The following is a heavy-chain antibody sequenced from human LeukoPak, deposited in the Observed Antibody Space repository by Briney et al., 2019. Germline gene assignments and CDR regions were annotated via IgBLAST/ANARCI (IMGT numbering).Heavy chain of an antibody. Sequence: ASVKVSCKASGYTFTGYYMHWVRQAPGQGLEGMGWINPNSGGTNYAQKFQGRVTMTRDTSISTAYMELSRLRSDDTAVYYCARADIVVVVAPNWFDPWGQGTLVTVSS. V-gene: IGHV1-2*02. CDR2: INPNSGGT. D-gene: IGHD2-15*01. J-gene: IGHJ5*02. CDR3: ARADIVVVVAPNWFDP. CDR1: GYTFTGYY.